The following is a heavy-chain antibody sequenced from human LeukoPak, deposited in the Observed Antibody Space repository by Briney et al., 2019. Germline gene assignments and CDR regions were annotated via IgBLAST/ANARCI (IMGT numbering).Heavy chain of an antibody. CDR3: ARDVFGGTYFDY. Sequence: SGGSLRLSCAASGFTFSSYSLNWVRQAPGRGLEWVSYISSGSSTIYYADSMKGRFTISRDNAKNSLFLQMNSLRDEDTAVYYCARDVFGGTYFDYWGQGTLVTVSS. J-gene: IGHJ4*02. V-gene: IGHV3-48*02. CDR1: GFTFSSYS. D-gene: IGHD2-15*01. CDR2: ISSGSSTI.